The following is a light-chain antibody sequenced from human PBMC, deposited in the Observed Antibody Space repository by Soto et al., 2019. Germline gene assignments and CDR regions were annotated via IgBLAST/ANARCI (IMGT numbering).Light chain of an antibody. CDR2: GAS. CDR3: QQCNDWPHT. V-gene: IGKV3-15*01. Sequence: EIVMTQSPATLSVSPGERATLSCRASQSVSSNLAWYQQKPGQAPRLLIYGASTRAPGIPARFSGRGSGTEFPLTISSLQSEDCAVYYCQQCNDWPHTFGQGTKLEIK. J-gene: IGKJ2*01. CDR1: QSVSSN.